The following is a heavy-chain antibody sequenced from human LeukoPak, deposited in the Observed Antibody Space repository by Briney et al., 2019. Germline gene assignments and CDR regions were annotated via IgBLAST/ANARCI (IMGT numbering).Heavy chain of an antibody. CDR1: GFTVSSNY. D-gene: IGHD4-17*01. V-gene: IGHV4-59*02. CDR2: ISDSGST. CDR3: ARYDYGDCWFDP. J-gene: IGHJ5*02. Sequence: GSLRLSCAASGFTVSSNYMSWVRQAPGKGLEWIGYISDSGSTNYNPSLRSRVTISVDTSKNQFSLKLSSVTAADTALYYCARYDYGDCWFDPWGQGTLVTVSS.